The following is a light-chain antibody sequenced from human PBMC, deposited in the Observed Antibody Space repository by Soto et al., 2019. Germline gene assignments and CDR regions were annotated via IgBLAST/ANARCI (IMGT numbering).Light chain of an antibody. J-gene: IGLJ1*01. CDR2: DVS. Sequence: LTQPASVSGSPGQSITISCTGTSSDVGGYNYVSWYQQHPGKAPKLMVYDVSNRPSGVSNRFSGSKSGNTASLTISGLQAEDEADYYCSSYTSSSTLVFGTGTKVTVL. V-gene: IGLV2-14*01. CDR1: SSDVGGYNY. CDR3: SSYTSSSTLV.